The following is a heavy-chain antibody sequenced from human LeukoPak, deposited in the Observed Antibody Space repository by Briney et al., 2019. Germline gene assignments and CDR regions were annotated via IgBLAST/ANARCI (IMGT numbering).Heavy chain of an antibody. J-gene: IGHJ4*02. D-gene: IGHD6-19*01. CDR3: ATYSSGWYLVY. V-gene: IGHV3-48*02. Sequence: GGSLSLSCAASGFIFSSYSMNWVRQAPGKGLEWVAYISGDSATTYYADSMRGRFTISRDNAENSLYLHMNSLRDEDTAVYYCATYSSGWYLVYWGQGTLVTVSS. CDR1: GFIFSSYS. CDR2: ISGDSATT.